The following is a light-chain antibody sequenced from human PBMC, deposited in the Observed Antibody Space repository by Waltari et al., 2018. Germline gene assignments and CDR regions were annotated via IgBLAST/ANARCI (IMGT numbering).Light chain of an antibody. Sequence: DIQLTQSPSFLSASVGDRVTITCRASQGISSYLAWYQQKPGKAPKLLIYAASTLQSGVPSRFSCSGSGTEFTLTISSLQPEDFATYYCQQLNSFGPGTKVDIK. CDR1: QGISSY. J-gene: IGKJ3*01. CDR3: QQLNS. CDR2: AAS. V-gene: IGKV1-9*01.